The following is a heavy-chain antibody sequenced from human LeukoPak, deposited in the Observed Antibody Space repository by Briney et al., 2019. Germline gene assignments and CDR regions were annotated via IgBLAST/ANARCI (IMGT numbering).Heavy chain of an antibody. CDR1: GGTFSSYA. V-gene: IGHV1-69*05. CDR3: ARGSSETYHYDSSGTGGFDP. Sequence: PVKVSCKASGGTFSSYAISWVRQAPGQGLEWVGGIIPIFGTANYAQKFQGRVTITTDESTSTAYMELSSLRSEDTAVYYCARGSSETYHYDSSGTGGFDPWGQGTLLTVSS. J-gene: IGHJ5*02. CDR2: IIPIFGTA. D-gene: IGHD3-22*01.